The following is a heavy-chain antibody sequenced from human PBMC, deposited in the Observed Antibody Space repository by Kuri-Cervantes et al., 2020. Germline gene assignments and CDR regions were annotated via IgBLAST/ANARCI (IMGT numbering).Heavy chain of an antibody. CDR3: ARGAVSFDY. V-gene: IGHV3-30*07. CDR1: GFTFSSYA. J-gene: IGHJ4*02. CDR2: ISYDGSNK. Sequence: GESLKISCAASGFTFSSYAIHWVRQAPGKGLEWVAVISYDGSNKYCADSVKGRFTISRDNSKNALYLQMNSLRAEDTAVYYCARGAVSFDYWGQGTLVTVSS.